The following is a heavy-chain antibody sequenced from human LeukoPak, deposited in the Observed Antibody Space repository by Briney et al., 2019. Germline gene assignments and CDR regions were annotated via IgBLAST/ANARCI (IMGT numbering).Heavy chain of an antibody. CDR2: ISGSGGST. V-gene: IGHV3-23*01. D-gene: IGHD3-9*01. Sequence: PGGSLRLSCAASGFTFSSYGMSWVRQAPGKGLEWVSAISGSGGSTYYADSVKGRFTISRDNSKNTLYLQMNSLRAEDTAVYYCAKVSWSRYFDWSPRGAFDIWGQGTMVTVSS. CDR1: GFTFSSYG. J-gene: IGHJ3*02. CDR3: AKVSWSRYFDWSPRGAFDI.